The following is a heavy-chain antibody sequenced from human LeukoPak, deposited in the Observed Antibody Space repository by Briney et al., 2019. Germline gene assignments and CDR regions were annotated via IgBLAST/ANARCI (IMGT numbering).Heavy chain of an antibody. V-gene: IGHV3-23*01. Sequence: GGSLRLSCAASGFTFSSYAMSWVRQAPGKGVEWVSALSGSGGSTYYADSVKGRFTISRDNSKNTLYLHVNSLRAEDTAVYYCAKDPRKYSYGEVYYFDYWGQGTLVTVSS. J-gene: IGHJ4*02. CDR2: LSGSGGST. CDR3: AKDPRKYSYGEVYYFDY. D-gene: IGHD5-18*01. CDR1: GFTFSSYA.